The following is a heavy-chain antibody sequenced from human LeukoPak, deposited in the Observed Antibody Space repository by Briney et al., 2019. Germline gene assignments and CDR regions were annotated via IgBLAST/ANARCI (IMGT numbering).Heavy chain of an antibody. Sequence: GGSLRLSCAASGFTFSTYTMNWVRQAPGKGLEWVSSISSRSSYIYYADSLKGRFTISRDNAKNSLYLQMNSLRAEDTAVYYCARSSGNYGYVFDYWGQGTLVTVSS. CDR1: GFTFSTYT. D-gene: IGHD1-26*01. CDR3: ARSSGNYGYVFDY. CDR2: ISSRSSYI. J-gene: IGHJ4*02. V-gene: IGHV3-21*01.